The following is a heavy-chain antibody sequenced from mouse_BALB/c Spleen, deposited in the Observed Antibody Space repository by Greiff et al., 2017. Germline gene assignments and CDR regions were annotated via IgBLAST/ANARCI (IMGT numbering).Heavy chain of an antibody. CDR2: INPSTGYT. Sequence: QVHVKQSGAELAKPGASVKMSCKASGYTFTSYWMHWVKQRPGQGLEWIGYINPSTGYTEYNQKFKDKATLTADKSSSTAYMQLSSLTSEDSAVYYCARALYYTWFAYWGQGTLVTVSA. V-gene: IGHV1-7*01. CDR1: GYTFTSYW. D-gene: IGHD2-1*01. J-gene: IGHJ3*01. CDR3: ARALYYTWFAY.